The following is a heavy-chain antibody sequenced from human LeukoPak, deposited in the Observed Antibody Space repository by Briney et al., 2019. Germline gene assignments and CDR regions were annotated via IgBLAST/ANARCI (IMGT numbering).Heavy chain of an antibody. Sequence: SETLSLTCTVSGGSISSYYWSWIRQPPGKGLEWIGYIYYSGSTNYNPSLKSRVTISVDTSKNQFSLKLSSVTAADTAVYYCARADSGYDFSFVYWGQGTLVTVSS. D-gene: IGHD5-12*01. CDR3: ARADSGYDFSFVY. CDR2: IYYSGST. J-gene: IGHJ4*02. CDR1: GGSISSYY. V-gene: IGHV4-59*01.